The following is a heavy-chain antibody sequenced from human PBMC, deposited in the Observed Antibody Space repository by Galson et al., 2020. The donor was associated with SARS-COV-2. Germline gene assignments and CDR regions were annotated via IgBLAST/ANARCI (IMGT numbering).Heavy chain of an antibody. CDR1: GFTFSNAW. D-gene: IGHD3-9*01. J-gene: IGHJ6*02. V-gene: IGHV3-15*01. CDR2: IKSKTDGGTT. CDR3: TTDRMYDILTGYYTGHYYYYYGMDV. Sequence: GGSLRLSCAASGFTFSNAWMSWVRQAPGKGLEWVGRIKSKTDGGTTDYAAPVKGRFTISRDDSKNTLYLQMNSLKTEDTAVYYCTTDRMYDILTGYYTGHYYYYYGMDVWGQGTTVTVSS.